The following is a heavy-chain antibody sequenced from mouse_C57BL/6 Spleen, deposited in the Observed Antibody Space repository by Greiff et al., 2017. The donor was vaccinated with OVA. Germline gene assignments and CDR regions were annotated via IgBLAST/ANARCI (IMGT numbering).Heavy chain of an antibody. Sequence: QVQLKESGPGLVAPSQSLSITCTVSGFSLTSYGVHWVRQPPGKGLEWRVVIWSDGSTTYNSALKSRLSISKDNSKSQVFLKMNSLQTDDTAMYYCSRQGYDGYSDYAMDYWGQGTSVTVSS. CDR1: GFSLTSYG. J-gene: IGHJ4*01. D-gene: IGHD2-3*01. V-gene: IGHV2-6-1*01. CDR2: IWSDGST. CDR3: SRQGYDGYSDYAMDY.